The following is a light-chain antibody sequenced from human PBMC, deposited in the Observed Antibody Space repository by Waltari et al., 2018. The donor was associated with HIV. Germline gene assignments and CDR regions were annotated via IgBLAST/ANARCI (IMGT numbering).Light chain of an antibody. Sequence: SYVLTQPPSVSVAPGKTARITCGGTNIGSKSVHWYQQKPGQAPVLVIYYDSDRPSGIPERFSGSNSGNTATLTISRVEAGDEADYYCQVWDSSSEHVVFGGGTKLTVL. CDR2: YDS. CDR1: NIGSKS. V-gene: IGLV3-21*04. J-gene: IGLJ2*01. CDR3: QVWDSSSEHVV.